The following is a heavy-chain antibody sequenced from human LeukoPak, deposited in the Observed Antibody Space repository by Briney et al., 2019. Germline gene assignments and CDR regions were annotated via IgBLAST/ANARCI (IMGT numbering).Heavy chain of an antibody. CDR1: GYTFTGHY. CDR3: ARQQWLVWVGLRHNWFDP. J-gene: IGHJ5*02. CDR2: ITSDSGGT. D-gene: IGHD6-19*01. Sequence: GASVKVSCKASGYTFTGHYMHWVRQAPGQGLEWMGWITSDSGGTNYAQKFQGRVTMTRDTSISTAYMELSRLRSDDTAVYYCARQQWLVWVGLRHNWFDPWGQGTLVTVSS. V-gene: IGHV1-2*02.